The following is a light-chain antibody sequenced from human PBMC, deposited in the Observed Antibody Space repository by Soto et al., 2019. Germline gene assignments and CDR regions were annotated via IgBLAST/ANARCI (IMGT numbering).Light chain of an antibody. CDR1: QSIDSW. CDR2: DAS. Sequence: DIQMTQSPSTLSASVGDRVTITCRASQSIDSWLAWYQQKPGKAPKLLIYDASILESGVPSRFSGSRSGTEFTLAISSLQPDDFATYYCQQYNSYSMYTFGQRTKLEIK. CDR3: QQYNSYSMYT. V-gene: IGKV1-5*01. J-gene: IGKJ2*01.